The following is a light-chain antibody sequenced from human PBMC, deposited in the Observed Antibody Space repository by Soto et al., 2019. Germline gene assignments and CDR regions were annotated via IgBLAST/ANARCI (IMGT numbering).Light chain of an antibody. V-gene: IGLV2-14*01. CDR1: SSDVGGYNY. CDR3: SSYTSSSTRV. J-gene: IGLJ1*01. CDR2: EVS. Sequence: SVLTRPASVSGSPGQSITISCTGTSSDVGGYNYVSWYQQHPGKAPKLMIYEVSNRPSGVSNRFSGSKSGDTASLTISGLQAEDEADYYCSSYTSSSTRVFGTGTKVTVL.